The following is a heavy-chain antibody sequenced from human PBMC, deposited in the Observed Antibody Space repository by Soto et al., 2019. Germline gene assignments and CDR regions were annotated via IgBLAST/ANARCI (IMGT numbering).Heavy chain of an antibody. CDR3: ASQHYYDSSGYYVVY. D-gene: IGHD3-22*01. CDR1: GGSISSGGYY. Sequence: SETLSLTCTVSGGSISSGGYYWGWIRQPPGKGLEWIGNIHYSGSTYYDSSLQSRVTISIDTSKNQFSLKLSSVTATDTAVYYCASQHYYDSSGYYVVYWGQGTLVTVSS. J-gene: IGHJ4*02. V-gene: IGHV4-39*01. CDR2: IHYSGST.